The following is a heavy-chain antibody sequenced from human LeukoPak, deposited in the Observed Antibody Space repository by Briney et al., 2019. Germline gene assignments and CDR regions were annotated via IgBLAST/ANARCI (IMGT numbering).Heavy chain of an antibody. Sequence: SETLSLTCTGSGGSISNYYWSWIRQPPGKGLEWIGYIYYSGSTNYHPSLKSRVNISLDTSKNQFSLKLNSVTAADTAVYYCARGGRYSHVADCWGQGTLVAVSS. CDR3: ARGGRYSHVADC. CDR2: IYYSGST. CDR1: GGSISNYY. J-gene: IGHJ4*02. V-gene: IGHV4-59*01. D-gene: IGHD1-1*01.